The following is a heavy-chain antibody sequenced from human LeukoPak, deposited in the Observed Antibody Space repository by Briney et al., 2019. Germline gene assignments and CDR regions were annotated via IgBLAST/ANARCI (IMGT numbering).Heavy chain of an antibody. CDR3: VGITMVRGVITLDY. CDR1: GGSISSYY. D-gene: IGHD3-10*01. J-gene: IGHJ4*02. CDR2: IYYSGST. Sequence: SETLSLTCTVSGGSISSYYRSWIRQPPGKGLEWIGYIYYSGSTNYNPSLKSRVTISVDTSKNQFSLKLSSVTAADTAVYYCVGITMVRGVITLDYWGQGTLVTVSS. V-gene: IGHV4-59*01.